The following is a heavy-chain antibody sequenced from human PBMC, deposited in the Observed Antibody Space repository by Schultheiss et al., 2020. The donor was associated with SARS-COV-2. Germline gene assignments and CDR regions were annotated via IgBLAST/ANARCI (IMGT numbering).Heavy chain of an antibody. Sequence: GESLKISCAASGFTVSSNYMSWVRQAPGKGLEWLSIIYSGGSTYYADSVKGRFTISRDNSRNTLYLQMNTLRTEDTAVYYCARDRSSGSLDYWGQGTLVTVSS. CDR2: IYSGGST. V-gene: IGHV3-66*02. CDR1: GFTVSSNY. J-gene: IGHJ4*02. CDR3: ARDRSSGSLDY. D-gene: IGHD1-26*01.